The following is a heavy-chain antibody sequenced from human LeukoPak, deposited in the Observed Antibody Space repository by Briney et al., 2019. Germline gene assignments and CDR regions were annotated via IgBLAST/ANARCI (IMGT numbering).Heavy chain of an antibody. CDR1: GFTFSSYA. CDR3: ARDSTVRGVYYYYGMDV. J-gene: IGHJ6*02. D-gene: IGHD3-10*01. V-gene: IGHV3-30*04. CDR2: ISYDGSNK. Sequence: GRSLRLSCAASGFTFSSYAMHWVRQAPGKGLEWVAVISYDGSNKYYADSVKGRFTIYRDNSKNTLYLQMNSLRAEDTAVSYCARDSTVRGVYYYYGMDVWGQGTTVTVSS.